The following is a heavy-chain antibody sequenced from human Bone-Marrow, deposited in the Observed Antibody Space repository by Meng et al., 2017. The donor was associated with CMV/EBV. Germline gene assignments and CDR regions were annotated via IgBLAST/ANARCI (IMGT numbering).Heavy chain of an antibody. CDR2: ISSNGATT. CDR3: ARVIQLRYSYGYYFDY. J-gene: IGHJ4*02. CDR1: GSTFRTYW. Sequence: GESLKISCEVSGSTFRTYWMHWVRQAPGKGLFWVARISSNGATTKYADSVEGRFTISRDNAKNKLYLYMDSLRAEDTAVYYCARVIQLRYSYGYYFDYWGQGTLVTVSS. D-gene: IGHD5-18*01. V-gene: IGHV3-74*03.